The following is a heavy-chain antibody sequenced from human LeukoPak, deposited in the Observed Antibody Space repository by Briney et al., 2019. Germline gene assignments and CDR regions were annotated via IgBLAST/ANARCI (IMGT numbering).Heavy chain of an antibody. D-gene: IGHD6-19*01. CDR3: ARHSSGWYGGNDAFDI. CDR2: IYYSGST. V-gene: IGHV4-59*08. Sequence: SETLSLTCTDSSGSISSYYWSWIRQPPGKGLEWIGYIYYSGSTNYNPSLKSRVTISVDTSKNQFSLKLSSVTAADTAVYYCARHSSGWYGGNDAFDIWGQGTMVTVSS. J-gene: IGHJ3*02. CDR1: SGSISSYY.